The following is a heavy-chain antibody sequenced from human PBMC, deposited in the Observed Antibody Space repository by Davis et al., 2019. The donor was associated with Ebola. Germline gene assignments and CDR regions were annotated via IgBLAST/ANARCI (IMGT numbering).Heavy chain of an antibody. CDR1: GFTFSNSG. CDR3: AKDHSNYGGYMDV. V-gene: IGHV3-30*18. Sequence: PGGSLRLSCAASGFTFSNSGMYWVRQAPGKGLEWVADISYDGSRTDYADFVKGRFTISRDNSKNTLYVQMNSLRAEDTAVYYCAKDHSNYGGYMDVWGKGTTVTVPS. CDR2: ISYDGSRT. J-gene: IGHJ6*03. D-gene: IGHD4-11*01.